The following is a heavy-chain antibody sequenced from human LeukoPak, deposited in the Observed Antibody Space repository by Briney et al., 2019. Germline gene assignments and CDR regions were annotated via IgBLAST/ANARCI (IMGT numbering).Heavy chain of an antibody. V-gene: IGHV4-4*07. J-gene: IGHJ3*02. Sequence: SETLSLTCTVSGGPISSYYWSWIRQPAGKGLEWIGRIDTSGNTNYKPSLKSRVTMSVDTSKNQFSLKLSSVTAADTAVYYCAREEMASDAFDIWGQGTMVTVSS. CDR1: GGPISSYY. D-gene: IGHD5-24*01. CDR2: IDTSGNT. CDR3: AREEMASDAFDI.